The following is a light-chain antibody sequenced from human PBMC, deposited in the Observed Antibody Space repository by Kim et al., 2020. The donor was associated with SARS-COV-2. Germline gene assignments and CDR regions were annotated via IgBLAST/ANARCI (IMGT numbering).Light chain of an antibody. Sequence: SPGESASLSCRASQSVSSNYLAWYQQKPGQPPRLLIYGASSRATGIPDRFTGSGSGTDFTLTVSRLEPEDFAVYYCQQYGSSPPYTFGQGTKLEI. J-gene: IGKJ2*01. CDR3: QQYGSSPPYT. V-gene: IGKV3-20*01. CDR1: QSVSSNY. CDR2: GAS.